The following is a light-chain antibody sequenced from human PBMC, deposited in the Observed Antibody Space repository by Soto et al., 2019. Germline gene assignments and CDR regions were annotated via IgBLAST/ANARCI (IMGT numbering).Light chain of an antibody. CDR1: SSDVGGHDY. CDR3: NSYTSSGALV. CDR2: EVS. J-gene: IGLJ3*02. Sequence: QSALTQPASVSGSPGQSITMSCTGTSSDVGGHDYVSWYQQHPGKAPKLLIYEVSYRPSGVSNRFSGSKSGNTASLTISGLQAEDEADYYCNSYTSSGALVFGGGTKVTVL. V-gene: IGLV2-14*03.